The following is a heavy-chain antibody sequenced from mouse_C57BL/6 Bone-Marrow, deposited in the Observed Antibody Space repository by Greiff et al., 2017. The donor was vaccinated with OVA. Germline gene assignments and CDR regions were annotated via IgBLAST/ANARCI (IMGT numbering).Heavy chain of an antibody. CDR2: IYPRDGST. Sequence: QVQLQQSDAELVKPGASVKISCKVSGYTFTDHTIHWMKQRPEQGLEWIGYIYPRDGSTKYNEKFKGKATLTADKSSSTAYMQLNSLTSEDSAVYFCARYIYYYGSYYAMDYWGQGTSVTVSS. V-gene: IGHV1-78*01. CDR1: GYTFTDHT. CDR3: ARYIYYYGSYYAMDY. J-gene: IGHJ4*01. D-gene: IGHD1-1*01.